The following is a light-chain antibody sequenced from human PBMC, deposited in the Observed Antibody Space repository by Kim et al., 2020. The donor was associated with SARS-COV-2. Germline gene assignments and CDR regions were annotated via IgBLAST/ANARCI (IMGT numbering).Light chain of an antibody. CDR2: RDN. J-gene: IGLJ1*01. CDR3: QAWDSSIYV. CDR1: KLGDKY. Sequence: VSPEQTATITCSGDKLGDKYASWYQQKPGPSPVVVIFRDNRRPSGIPERFSGSNSGNTATLTISGTQAMDEADYYCQAWDSSIYVFGTGTKVTVL. V-gene: IGLV3-1*01.